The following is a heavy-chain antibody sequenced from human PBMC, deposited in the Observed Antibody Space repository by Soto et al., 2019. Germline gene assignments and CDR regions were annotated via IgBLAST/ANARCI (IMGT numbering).Heavy chain of an antibody. D-gene: IGHD3-10*01. V-gene: IGHV4-39*01. CDR3: ARQGFGQLHGLVDV. CDR2: IYYSGST. CDR1: DGSISSSSYY. Sequence: SETLSLTCTVSDGSISSSSYYWGWIRQPPGKGLEWIGSIYYSGSTYYNPSLKSRVTISVDTSKNQFSLKVNSVTAADTALYYCARQGFGQLHGLVDVWGPGTTVTVSS. J-gene: IGHJ6*02.